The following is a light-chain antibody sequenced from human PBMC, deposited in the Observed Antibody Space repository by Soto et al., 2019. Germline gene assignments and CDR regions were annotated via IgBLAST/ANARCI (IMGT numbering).Light chain of an antibody. CDR1: SSDVGGYNY. CDR3: CSYAGSYVV. CDR2: DVT. J-gene: IGLJ2*01. Sequence: QSALTQPRSVSGSPGQSVTISCTGTSSDVGGYNYVSWYQQHPGKAPKLMIHDVTKRPSGVSDRFSGSKSGNTASLTISGLQAEDEADYYCCSYAGSYVVFGGGTKLTVL. V-gene: IGLV2-11*01.